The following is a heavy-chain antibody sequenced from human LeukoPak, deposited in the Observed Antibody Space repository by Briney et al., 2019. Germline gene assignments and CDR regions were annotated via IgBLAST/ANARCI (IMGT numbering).Heavy chain of an antibody. CDR1: GFTFSSHL. Sequence: TGGSLRLSCAASGFTFSSHLMHWVRQAPGKGLVWVSRISSDGTYTNYADSVRGRFTISRDNAKNTLYLQMNSLRAEDTAVYYCARGRPHGNDYWGQGTLVTVSS. J-gene: IGHJ4*02. CDR2: ISSDGTYT. V-gene: IGHV3-74*01. CDR3: ARGRPHGNDY. D-gene: IGHD4-23*01.